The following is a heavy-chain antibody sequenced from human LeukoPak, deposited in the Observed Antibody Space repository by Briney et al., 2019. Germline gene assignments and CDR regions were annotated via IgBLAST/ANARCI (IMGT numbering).Heavy chain of an antibody. J-gene: IGHJ4*02. CDR2: INPNSGGT. CDR1: GYTFTGYY. CDR3: AREHYCSSTSCHDY. D-gene: IGHD2-2*01. V-gene: IGHV1-2*02. Sequence: ASVKVSCKASGYTFTGYYMHWVRQAPGQGLEWMGWINPNSGGTNYAQKFQGRVTMTRDTSISTAYMELSRLRSDDTAVYYCAREHYCSSTSCHDYWGQGTLVTVSS.